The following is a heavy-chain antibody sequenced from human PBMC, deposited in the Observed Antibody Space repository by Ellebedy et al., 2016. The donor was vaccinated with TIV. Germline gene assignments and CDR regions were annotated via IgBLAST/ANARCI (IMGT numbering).Heavy chain of an antibody. CDR3: ARAGDKLGSRIPSGWWAFDY. D-gene: IGHD6-19*01. CDR2: VIPILGLT. CDR1: GGTFSSYP. J-gene: IGHJ4*02. Sequence: AASVKVSCKASGGTFSSYPISWVRQAPGQGLEWMGRVIPILGLTSYAQKLQGRVTMTRDTSTSTVYMELSSLRSEDTAVYYCARAGDKLGSRIPSGWWAFDYWGQGTLVTVSS. V-gene: IGHV1-69*04.